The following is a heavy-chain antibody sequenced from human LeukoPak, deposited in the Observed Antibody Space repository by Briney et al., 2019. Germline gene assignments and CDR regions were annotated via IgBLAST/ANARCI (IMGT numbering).Heavy chain of an antibody. CDR2: INPSGGST. V-gene: IGHV1-46*01. CDR3: ARGFQRWLQMGFDY. D-gene: IGHD5-24*01. Sequence: ASVKVSCKASGGTFSSYAISWVRQAPGQGLEWMGIINPSGGSTSYAQKFQGRVTMTRDMSTSTVYMELSSLRSEDTAVYYCARGFQRWLQMGFDYWGQGTLVTVSS. J-gene: IGHJ4*02. CDR1: GGTFSSYA.